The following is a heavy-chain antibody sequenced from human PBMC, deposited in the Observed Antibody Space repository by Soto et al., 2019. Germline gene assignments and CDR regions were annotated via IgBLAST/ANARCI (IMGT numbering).Heavy chain of an antibody. CDR1: GASISSYY. V-gene: IGHV4-4*07. J-gene: IGHJ5*02. CDR2: IHASGNT. CDR3: ARTVVVNWFDP. D-gene: IGHD2-15*01. Sequence: QVQLQESGPGLVKPSETLSLTCTVSGASISSYYWGWIRQPAGKGLEWIGRIHASGNTNYNPSLKSRVTMSVDTSKNQFSLRLSSVTAAYTAVYYCARTVVVNWFDPWGQGTLVTVSS.